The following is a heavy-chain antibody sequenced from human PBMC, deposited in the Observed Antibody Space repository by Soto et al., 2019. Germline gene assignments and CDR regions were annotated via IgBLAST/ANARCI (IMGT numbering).Heavy chain of an antibody. CDR3: AKVVMDTTTFDVLAI. CDR2: ISYHGSYK. D-gene: IGHD3-22*01. V-gene: IGHV3-30*18. J-gene: IGHJ3*02. CDR1: GFTFSTYG. Sequence: QVQLVESGGGVVQPGRSLRISCAASGFTFSTYGMHWVLQAPGKGLEWVSVISYHGSYKYYADSVKARFTISRDNSNNTLYLQMNSMRAEDTAVYYWAKVVMDTTTFDVLAIWGQGTMVTVSS.